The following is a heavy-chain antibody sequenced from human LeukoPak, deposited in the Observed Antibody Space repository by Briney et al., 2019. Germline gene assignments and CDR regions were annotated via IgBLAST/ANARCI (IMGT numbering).Heavy chain of an antibody. CDR1: GFTFSSYS. CDR3: ARELLWFGEFNWFDP. D-gene: IGHD3-10*01. CDR2: ISSSSYI. J-gene: IGHJ5*02. V-gene: IGHV3-21*01. Sequence: PGGSLRLSCAASGFTFSSYSMNWVRQAPGKGLEWVSSISSSSYIYYADSVKGRFTISRDNAKNSLYLQMNSLRAEDTAVYYCARELLWFGEFNWFDPWGQGTLVTVSS.